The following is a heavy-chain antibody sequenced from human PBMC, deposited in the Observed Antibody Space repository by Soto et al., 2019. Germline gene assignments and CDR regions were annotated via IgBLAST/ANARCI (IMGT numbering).Heavy chain of an antibody. J-gene: IGHJ5*02. CDR1: GGSVSSTGYD. Sequence: SETLSLTCTVSGGSVSSTGYDWSWVRQPPGGGLEWIAYILHSGSSMYNPSLKSRVTISLSTSKTQFSLRLTSVTAADTAVYYCARGMYKSGWNLDLWGQGSVVTVSS. CDR2: ILHSGSS. D-gene: IGHD6-19*01. CDR3: ARGMYKSGWNLDL. V-gene: IGHV4-61*08.